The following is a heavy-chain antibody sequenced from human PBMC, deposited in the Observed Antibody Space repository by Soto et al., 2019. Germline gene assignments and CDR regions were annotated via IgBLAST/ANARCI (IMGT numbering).Heavy chain of an antibody. Sequence: EVQLVQSGAEVKKPGESLKISCKGSGYSFTSYWIGWLRQMPGKGLEWMGIIYPGDSDTRYSPSFQVQVTISADKAISTAYRQWSSLKASDPAMYYCARLHYYDILTGMRPMDVWGQGTTVTVSS. CDR1: GYSFTSYW. J-gene: IGHJ6*02. D-gene: IGHD3-9*01. CDR3: ARLHYYDILTGMRPMDV. V-gene: IGHV5-51*03. CDR2: IYPGDSDT.